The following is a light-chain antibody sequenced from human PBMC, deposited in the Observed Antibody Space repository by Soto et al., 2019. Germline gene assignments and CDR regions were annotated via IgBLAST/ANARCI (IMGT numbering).Light chain of an antibody. J-gene: IGKJ1*01. CDR3: QQYNTYQGT. V-gene: IGKV1-5*03. CDR1: QSSSSK. Sequence: DLQMTQSPSTLSASVGDRVTITCRASQSSSSKLAWYQQKVGKAPKLLIYKASNLESGVPSRFSGSGSGTEFTLTISSLQPDDFATYYCQQYNTYQGTFGQGTKVEIK. CDR2: KAS.